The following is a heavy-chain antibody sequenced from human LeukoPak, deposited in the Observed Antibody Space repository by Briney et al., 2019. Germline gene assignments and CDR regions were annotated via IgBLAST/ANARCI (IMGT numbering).Heavy chain of an antibody. J-gene: IGHJ4*02. Sequence: APVKVSCKASGYTFTSYGISWVRQAPGQGLEWMGWISAYNGNTNYAQKLQGRVTMTTDTSTSTAYMELRSLRSDDTAVYYCARVLLWFGESPAYFDYWGQGTLVTVSS. CDR3: ARVLLWFGESPAYFDY. CDR2: ISAYNGNT. D-gene: IGHD3-10*01. CDR1: GYTFTSYG. V-gene: IGHV1-18*01.